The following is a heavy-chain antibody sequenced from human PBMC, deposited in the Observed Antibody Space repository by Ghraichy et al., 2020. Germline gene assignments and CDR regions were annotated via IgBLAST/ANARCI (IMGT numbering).Heavy chain of an antibody. J-gene: IGHJ4*02. CDR3: AKRDDYGGEFDY. Sequence: GGSLRLSCAASGFTFSAYGMHWVRQAPGKGLEWVALIRSAGSKWYAASAKGRFTVSRDNPQNTLNLQMDSLRAEDTAVYYCAKRDDYGGEFDYWGQGTLVIVSS. CDR2: IRSAGSK. V-gene: IGHV3-30*02. D-gene: IGHD4-23*01. CDR1: GFTFSAYG.